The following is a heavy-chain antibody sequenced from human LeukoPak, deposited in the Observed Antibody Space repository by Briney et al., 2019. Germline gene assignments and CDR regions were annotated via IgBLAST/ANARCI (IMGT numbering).Heavy chain of an antibody. CDR1: GFTFDDYA. CDR3: AKDPKSGYSSSWTYFDY. J-gene: IGHJ4*02. D-gene: IGHD6-13*01. CDR2: ISWNSGSI. Sequence: GRSLRLSRAASGFTFDDYAMLWVRQAPGKGLEWVSGISWNSGSIGYADSVKGRFTISRDNAKNSLYLQMNSLRAEDTALYYCAKDPKSGYSSSWTYFDYWGQGTLVTVSS. V-gene: IGHV3-9*01.